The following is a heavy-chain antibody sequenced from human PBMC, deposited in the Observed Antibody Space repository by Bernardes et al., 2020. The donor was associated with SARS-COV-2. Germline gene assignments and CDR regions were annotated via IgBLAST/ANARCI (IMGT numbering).Heavy chain of an antibody. J-gene: IGHJ4*02. CDR3: ARDEGTVAGGSYYFDY. CDR2: ISSSSSYI. Sequence: GGSLRLSCAASGFTFSSYSMNWVRQAPGKGLEWVSSISSSSSYIYYADSVKGRFTISRDNAKNSLYLQMNSLRAEDTAVYYCARDEGTVAGGSYYFDYWGQGTLVTVSS. V-gene: IGHV3-21*01. CDR1: GFTFSSYS. D-gene: IGHD6-19*01.